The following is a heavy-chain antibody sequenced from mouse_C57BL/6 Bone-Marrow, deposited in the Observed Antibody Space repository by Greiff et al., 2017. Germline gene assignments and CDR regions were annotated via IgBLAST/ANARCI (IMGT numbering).Heavy chain of an antibody. Sequence: EVQLQQPGAELVRPGASVKLSCTASGFNIKDDYMHWVKQRPEQGLEWIGWIDPENGDTEYASKFQGKATITAATSSNTAYLQLSSLTSEDTAVYYCTTSEACAYWGQGTLVTVSA. CDR1: GFNIKDDY. CDR2: IDPENGDT. J-gene: IGHJ3*01. CDR3: TTSEACAY. V-gene: IGHV14-4*01.